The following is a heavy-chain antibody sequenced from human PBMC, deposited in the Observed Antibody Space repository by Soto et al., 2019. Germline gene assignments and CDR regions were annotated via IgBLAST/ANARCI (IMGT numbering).Heavy chain of an antibody. V-gene: IGHV1-18*01. Sequence: GASVKVSCKASGYAFTSYGISWVRQAPGQGLEWMGWISAYNGNTNYAQKLQGRVTMTTDTSTSTAYMELRSLRSDDTAVYYCARGIYDSSGYTNWFDPWGQGTLVTVSS. CDR2: ISAYNGNT. J-gene: IGHJ5*02. CDR1: GYAFTSYG. CDR3: ARGIYDSSGYTNWFDP. D-gene: IGHD3-22*01.